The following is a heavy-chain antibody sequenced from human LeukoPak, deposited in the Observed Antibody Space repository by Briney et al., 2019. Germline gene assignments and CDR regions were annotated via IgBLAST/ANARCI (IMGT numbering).Heavy chain of an antibody. CDR3: ARGYSGSYIDY. Sequence: SETLSLTCAVYGGSFSGYYWSWIRQPPGKGLAWIGEINHSGSTNYNPSLKSRVTISVDTSKNQFSLKLSSVTAADTAVYYCARGYSGSYIDYWGQGTLVTVSS. CDR1: GGSFSGYY. D-gene: IGHD1-26*01. J-gene: IGHJ4*02. CDR2: INHSGST. V-gene: IGHV4-34*01.